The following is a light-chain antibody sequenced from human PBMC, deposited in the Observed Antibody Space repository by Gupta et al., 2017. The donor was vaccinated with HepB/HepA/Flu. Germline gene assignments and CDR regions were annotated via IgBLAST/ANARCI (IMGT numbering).Light chain of an antibody. Sequence: EILFSHSPVTLSVSPSETATLCCRASQYLINPYLAWYQPEPGQAPRLLIFRASTRAPGLPDRFSGSGPATDLTLTLSGPEPEDLGVYYCHQNGYSPRTFGQGTKVEIK. CDR1: QYLINPY. CDR2: RAS. V-gene: IGKV3-20*01. CDR3: HQNGYSPRT. J-gene: IGKJ1*01.